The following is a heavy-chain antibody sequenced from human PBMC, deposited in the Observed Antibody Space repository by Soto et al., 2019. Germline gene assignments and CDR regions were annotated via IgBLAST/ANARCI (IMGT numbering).Heavy chain of an antibody. CDR3: ARDLYDILTGWAWRFEP. CDR1: GYSFTSYW. CDR2: IYPGDSDT. J-gene: IGHJ5*02. Sequence: PGESLKISCKGSGYSFTSYWIGWVRQMPGKGLEWMGIIYPGDSDTRYSPSFQGQVTISADKSISTAYLQWSSLKASDTAMYYCARDLYDILTGWAWRFEPWGQGTLVTVSS. D-gene: IGHD3-9*01. V-gene: IGHV5-51*01.